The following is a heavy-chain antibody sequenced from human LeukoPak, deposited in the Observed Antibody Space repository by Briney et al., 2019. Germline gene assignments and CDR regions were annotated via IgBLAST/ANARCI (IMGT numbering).Heavy chain of an antibody. CDR2: ISGSVGST. V-gene: IGHV3-23*01. CDR3: AKDTGVYCGGDCYSMTFDY. D-gene: IGHD2-21*01. Sequence: GGSLRLSRAASGLTFSSYAMSWARQARGRGLECLLSISGSVGSTYYADSVKGRFTISRDNSKNTLYLQMNSLRAEDTAVYYCAKDTGVYCGGDCYSMTFDYWGQGTLVTVSS. CDR1: GLTFSSYA. J-gene: IGHJ4*02.